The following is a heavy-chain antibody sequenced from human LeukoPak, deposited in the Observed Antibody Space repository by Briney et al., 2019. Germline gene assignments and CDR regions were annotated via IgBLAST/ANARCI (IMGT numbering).Heavy chain of an antibody. J-gene: IGHJ4*02. V-gene: IGHV1-46*01. CDR3: TRGLAELWPHFDY. CDR1: GYTFTSYY. CDR2: INPSGGST. Sequence: ASVKVSCKASGYTFTSYYIHWVRRAPGQGLEWMGVINPSGGSTRYAQNFQGRLTMTRDTSTSTVHMEVSSLSSEDTAVYYCTRGLAELWPHFDYWGQGTLITVSS. D-gene: IGHD3-10*01.